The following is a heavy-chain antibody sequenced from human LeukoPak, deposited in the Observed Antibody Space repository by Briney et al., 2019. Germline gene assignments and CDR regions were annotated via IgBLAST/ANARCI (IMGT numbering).Heavy chain of an antibody. Sequence: PSETLSLTCAVYGGSFSDNFWSWIRQPPGKGLEWIGEINHSGSTNYNPSLKTRLTISVDTSNNQFSLKLSSVTAADTAVYYCARAASSVDYSGSYSPFDYWGQGTLVTVSS. D-gene: IGHD1-26*01. CDR3: ARAASSVDYSGSYSPFDY. CDR1: GGSFSDNF. J-gene: IGHJ4*02. CDR2: INHSGST. V-gene: IGHV4-34*01.